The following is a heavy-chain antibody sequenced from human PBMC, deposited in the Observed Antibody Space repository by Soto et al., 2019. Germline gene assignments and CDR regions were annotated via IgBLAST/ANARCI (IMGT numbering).Heavy chain of an antibody. CDR1: GGTFNRYA. CDR2: IIPIFGIG. CDR3: AGSAITLFGVVSIPPHYYSEMDV. V-gene: IGHV1-69*01. J-gene: IGHJ6*02. Sequence: QVQLVQSGAEVKKPGSSVKVSCKASGGTFNRYAISWVRQAPGHGLEWMGGIIPIFGIGNDAQRFQGRVTITADESTGTAYMELSSLRSEDTGVYYCAGSAITLFGVVSIPPHYYSEMDVWGQGTTVTVSS. D-gene: IGHD3-3*01.